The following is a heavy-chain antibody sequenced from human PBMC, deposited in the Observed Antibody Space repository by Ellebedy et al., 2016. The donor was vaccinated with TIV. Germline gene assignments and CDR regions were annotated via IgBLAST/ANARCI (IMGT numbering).Heavy chain of an antibody. V-gene: IGHV4-34*01. Sequence: MPSETLSLTCAVYGGSFSGYYWSWIRQPPGKGLEWIGEINHSGSTNYNPSLNSRVTISVDTSKKQFSLKLSAVTAADTAVYYCARSSMIVVVPFDYWGQGTLVTVSS. J-gene: IGHJ4*02. CDR2: INHSGST. CDR3: ARSSMIVVVPFDY. CDR1: GGSFSGYY. D-gene: IGHD3-22*01.